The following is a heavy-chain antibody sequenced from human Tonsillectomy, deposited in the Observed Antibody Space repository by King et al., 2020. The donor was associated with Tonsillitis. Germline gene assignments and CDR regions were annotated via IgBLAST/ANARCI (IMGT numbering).Heavy chain of an antibody. Sequence: VQLVESGGGVVRPGGSLRLSCAASGFTFDDYGMSWVRQVPGKGLEWGSGITWNGDNTGYADAVKGRITISSDNAKNSLYLEMNSLRAEDMALYYCAKGPVTDYDYMDVWGKATTVTVSS. D-gene: IGHD4-17*01. CDR1: GFTFDDYG. CDR2: ITWNGDNT. CDR3: AKGPVTDYDYMDV. J-gene: IGHJ6*03. V-gene: IGHV3-20*04.